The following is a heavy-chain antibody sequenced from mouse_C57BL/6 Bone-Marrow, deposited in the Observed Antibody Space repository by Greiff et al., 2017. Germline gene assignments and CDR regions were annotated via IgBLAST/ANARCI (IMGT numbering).Heavy chain of an antibody. CDR3: ATLYGDWFAY. V-gene: IGHV5-6*01. CDR1: GFTFSSYG. D-gene: IGHD2-13*01. Sequence: EVQRVESGGDLVKPGGSLKLSCAASGFTFSSYGMSWVRQTPDKRLEWVATISSGGSYTYYPDSVKGRFTISRDNAKNTLYLQMSSLKSEDTAMYYCATLYGDWFAYWGQGTLVTVSA. J-gene: IGHJ3*01. CDR2: ISSGGSYT.